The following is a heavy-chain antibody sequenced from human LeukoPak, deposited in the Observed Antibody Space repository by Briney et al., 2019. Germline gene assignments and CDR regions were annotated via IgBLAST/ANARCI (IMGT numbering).Heavy chain of an antibody. CDR2: ISSSSSTI. CDR1: GFTFSSYS. J-gene: IGHJ4*02. CDR3: ARVGCSTSCYTDLDY. V-gene: IGHV3-48*01. D-gene: IGHD2-2*02. Sequence: GGSLRLSCAASGFTFSSYSMNWVRQAPGKGLEWVSYISSSSSTIYYADSVKGRFTISRDNAKNSLYLQMNSLRAEDTAVYYCARVGCSTSCYTDLDYWGQGTLVTVSS.